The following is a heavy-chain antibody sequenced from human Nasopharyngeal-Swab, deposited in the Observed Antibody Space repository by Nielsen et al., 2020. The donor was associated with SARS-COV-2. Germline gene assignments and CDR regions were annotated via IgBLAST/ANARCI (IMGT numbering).Heavy chain of an antibody. J-gene: IGHJ6*03. CDR3: ARATIVATIFGYYYYYYMDV. D-gene: IGHD5-12*01. CDR1: GFTFSSYW. Sequence: GASLKISCAASGFTFSSYWMSWVRQAPGKGLEWVANIKQDGREKYYVDSVKGRFTISGDNAKNSLYLQRNSLRAEDTAVYYCARATIVATIFGYYYYYYMDVWGKGTTVTVSS. CDR2: IKQDGREK. V-gene: IGHV3-7*01.